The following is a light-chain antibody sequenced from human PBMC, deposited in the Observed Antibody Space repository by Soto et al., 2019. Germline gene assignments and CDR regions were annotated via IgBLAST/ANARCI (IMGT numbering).Light chain of an antibody. Sequence: QSVLTQPASVSGSPGQSITISCTGTSSDVGGYNYVSWYQQHPGKAPKFMIYEVSNRPSGVSNRFSGSKSGNTASLTISGLQADDEADYYCSSYTSSNTLVFGGGTKLTVL. CDR3: SSYTSSNTLV. CDR1: SSDVGGYNY. V-gene: IGLV2-14*01. J-gene: IGLJ2*01. CDR2: EVS.